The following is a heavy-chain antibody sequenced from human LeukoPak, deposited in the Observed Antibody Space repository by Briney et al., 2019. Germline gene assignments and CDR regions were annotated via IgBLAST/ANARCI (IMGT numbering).Heavy chain of an antibody. CDR2: IIPILGIA. Sequence: GASVNVSFKASGYTFTGYYIHWVRQAPGQGLEWMGRIIPILGIANYAQKFQGRVTITADKSTSTAYMELSSLRSEDTAVYYCARGATVTTYPWGRGTLVTVSS. V-gene: IGHV1-69*04. D-gene: IGHD4-17*01. CDR3: ARGATVTTYP. J-gene: IGHJ5*02. CDR1: GYTFTGYY.